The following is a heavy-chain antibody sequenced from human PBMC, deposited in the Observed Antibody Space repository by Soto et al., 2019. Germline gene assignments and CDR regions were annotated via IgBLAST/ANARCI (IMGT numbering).Heavy chain of an antibody. Sequence: QVQLVQSGPEVRKPGASVRLSCATSGYNFNQYYIHWVRQAPGQGLEWMGIINLRGGTTEYAHKFRGRVTVTADTCTRTAYMELSSLISEDTAVYFCARGPDDSGGPRWDHWGQGTLITVPS. J-gene: IGHJ4*02. CDR1: GYNFNQYY. CDR2: INLRGGTT. V-gene: IGHV1-46*02. D-gene: IGHD4-4*01. CDR3: ARGPDDSGGPRWDH.